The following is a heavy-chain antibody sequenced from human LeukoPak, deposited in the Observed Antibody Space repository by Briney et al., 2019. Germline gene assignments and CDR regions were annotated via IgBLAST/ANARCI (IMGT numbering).Heavy chain of an antibody. J-gene: IGHJ4*02. CDR3: ARGDNGDPLH. CDR2: INHSGST. D-gene: IGHD4-17*01. Sequence: SETLSLTCAVYGGSFSGYYWSWIRQPPGKGLEWIGEINHSGSTNYNPSLKSRVTISVDASKNQFSLKLSSVTAADTVVYYCARGDNGDPLHWGQGTLVTVSS. V-gene: IGHV4-34*01. CDR1: GGSFSGYY.